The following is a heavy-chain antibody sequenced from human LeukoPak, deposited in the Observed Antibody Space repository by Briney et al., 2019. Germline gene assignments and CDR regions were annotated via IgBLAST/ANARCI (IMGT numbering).Heavy chain of an antibody. CDR3: ARENKYYDFWSGSPDAFDI. CDR2: INPNSGGT. CDR1: GYTFTSYY. D-gene: IGHD3-3*01. Sequence: GASVKVSCKASGYTFTSYYMHWVRQAPGQGLEWMGWINPNSGGTNYAQKFQGRVTMTRDTSISTAYMELSRLRSDDTAVYYCARENKYYDFWSGSPDAFDIWGQGTMVTVSS. J-gene: IGHJ3*02. V-gene: IGHV1-2*02.